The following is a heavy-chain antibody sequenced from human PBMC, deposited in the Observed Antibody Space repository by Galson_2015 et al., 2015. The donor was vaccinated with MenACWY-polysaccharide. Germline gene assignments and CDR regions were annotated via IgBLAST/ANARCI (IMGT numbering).Heavy chain of an antibody. CDR1: GYTFTTYD. CDR2: MNPNSGNT. D-gene: IGHD2-21*01. CDR3: ARTIARKYTFADS. J-gene: IGHJ4*02. Sequence: SVKVSCKASGYTFTTYDINWVRQATGQGLEWMGWMNPNSGNTGYAQKFQGRVTMTSNSAMTTAYMELSSLRSEDTAVYYCARTIARKYTFADSWGQGTLITVSS. V-gene: IGHV1-8*01.